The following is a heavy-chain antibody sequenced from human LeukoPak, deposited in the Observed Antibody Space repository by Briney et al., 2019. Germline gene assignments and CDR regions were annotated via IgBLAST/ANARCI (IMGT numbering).Heavy chain of an antibody. V-gene: IGHV3-48*04. CDR1: GFTFSSYS. Sequence: GGSLRLSCAASGFTFSSYSMNWVRQAPGKGLEWVSYISSSGSTIYYADSVKGRFTISRDNAKNSLYLQMNSLRAEDTAVYYCAKGVPDSSIAARHFDYWGQGTLVTVSS. CDR3: AKGVPDSSIAARHFDY. J-gene: IGHJ4*02. D-gene: IGHD6-6*01. CDR2: ISSSGSTI.